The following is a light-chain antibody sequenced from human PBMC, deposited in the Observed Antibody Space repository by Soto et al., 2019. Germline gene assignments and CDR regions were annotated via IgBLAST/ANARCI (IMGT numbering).Light chain of an antibody. J-gene: IGLJ1*01. CDR2: DVI. CDR3: CSYAGSYTHV. V-gene: IGLV2-11*01. CDR1: SSDVGAYIY. Sequence: QSVLAQPRSVSGSPGQSVTFSCTGTSSDVGAYIYVSRYQQHPGKAPKLIIYDVIKRPSGVPDRFSGSKSGNTASLTISGLQAEDEADYYCCSYAGSYTHVFGTGTKVTVL.